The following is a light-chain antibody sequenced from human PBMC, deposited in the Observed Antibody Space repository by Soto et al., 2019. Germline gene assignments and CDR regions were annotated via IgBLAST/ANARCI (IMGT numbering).Light chain of an antibody. CDR1: QSVSSY. Sequence: EIVLTQSPATLSLSPGERATLSCRASQSVSSYLAWYQQKPGQAPRLLIYDASNRATGIPARFSGSGSGTDFTLTISSLQPDDFATYYCQQYTTFWTFGQGTKVDIK. V-gene: IGKV3-11*01. CDR3: QQYTTFWT. CDR2: DAS. J-gene: IGKJ1*01.